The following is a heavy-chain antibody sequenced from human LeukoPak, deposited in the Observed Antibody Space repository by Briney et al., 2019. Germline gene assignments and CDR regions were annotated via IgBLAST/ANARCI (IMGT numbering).Heavy chain of an antibody. J-gene: IGHJ4*02. D-gene: IGHD6-13*01. CDR2: IIPIFGTA. CDR1: GGTFSSYA. Sequence: SVKVSCKASGGTFSSYAISWVRQAPGQGLEWMGGIIPIFGTANYAQKFQGRVTITTDESTSTAYMELSSLRSEDTAVYYCARRYSSSSPLRIWGQGTLVTVSS. V-gene: IGHV1-69*05. CDR3: ARRYSSSSPLRI.